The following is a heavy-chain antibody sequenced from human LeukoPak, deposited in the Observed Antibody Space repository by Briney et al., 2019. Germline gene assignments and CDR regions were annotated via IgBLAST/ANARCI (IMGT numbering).Heavy chain of an antibody. J-gene: IGHJ4*02. CDR3: ASRSSVAASGPG. CDR2: IYSGGST. V-gene: IGHV3-53*01. CDR1: GFTVSSNY. D-gene: IGHD2-15*01. Sequence: PGGSLRLSCAASGFTVSSNYMSWVRQAPGKGLEWVSVIYSGGSTYYADSVKGRFTISRDNSKNTLYLQMNSLRAEDTALYYCASRSSVAASGPGWGQGTLVTVSS.